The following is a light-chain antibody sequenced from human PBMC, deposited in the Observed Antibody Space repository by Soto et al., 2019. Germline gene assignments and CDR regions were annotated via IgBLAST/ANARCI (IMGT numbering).Light chain of an antibody. J-gene: IGKJ1*01. CDR2: KAS. Sequence: DIQMTQSPSTLSASVGDRVIITCRASQIISSWLAWYQQKPGKAPKLLIYKASSLESGVPSRFSGSGSGTEYTLTISSLQPDDVANYYFHQYNSYPRTFGQGTKVELK. CDR3: HQYNSYPRT. V-gene: IGKV1-5*03. CDR1: QIISSW.